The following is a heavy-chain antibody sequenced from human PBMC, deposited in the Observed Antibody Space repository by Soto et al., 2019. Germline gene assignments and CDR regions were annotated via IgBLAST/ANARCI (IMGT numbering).Heavy chain of an antibody. CDR1: GGTFSSYD. Sequence: SLKVSCKASGGTFSSYDVSWVRQPPVQVLEWMGGIIPIFGTANYAQKFQGRVTITADSSRNQFSLNLTSVTAADTATYYCASSINVVRGVRFAQHWGQGYLVTGSS. CDR2: IIPIFGTA. J-gene: IGHJ1*01. CDR3: ASSINVVRGVRFAQH. D-gene: IGHD3-10*02. V-gene: IGHV1-69*06.